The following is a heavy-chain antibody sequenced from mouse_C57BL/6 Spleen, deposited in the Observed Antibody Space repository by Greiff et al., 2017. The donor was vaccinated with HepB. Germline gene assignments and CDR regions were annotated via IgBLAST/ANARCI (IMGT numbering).Heavy chain of an antibody. CDR2: ISDGGSYT. CDR1: GFTFSSYA. J-gene: IGHJ1*03. V-gene: IGHV5-4*01. D-gene: IGHD1-1*01. CDR3: ARGTTVVVRDWYFDV. Sequence: EVHLVESGGGLVKPGGSLKLSCAASGFTFSSYAMSWVRQTPEKRLEWVATISDGGSYTYYPDNVKGRFTISRDNAKNNLYLQMSHLKSEDTAMYYCARGTTVVVRDWYFDVWGTGTTVTVSS.